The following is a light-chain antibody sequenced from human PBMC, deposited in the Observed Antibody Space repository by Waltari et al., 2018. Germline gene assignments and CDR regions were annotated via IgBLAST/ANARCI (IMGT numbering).Light chain of an antibody. V-gene: IGLV2-23*01. J-gene: IGLJ3*02. CDR1: NNDVGTYDL. CDR3: CSYAGTWL. CDR2: QGT. Sequence: QSALTQPASMSASPGQSITISCTATNNDVGTYDLVSWYHQPPGRAPKPLIFQGTKRPSEVSGRFSGSKFADTASLTISGLQPEDEADYYCCSYAGTWLFGGGTKVTVL.